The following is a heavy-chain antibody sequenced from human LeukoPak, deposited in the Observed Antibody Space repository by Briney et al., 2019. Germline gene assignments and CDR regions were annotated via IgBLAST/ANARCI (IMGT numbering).Heavy chain of an antibody. CDR2: IYYSGST. V-gene: IGHV4-30-4*08. D-gene: IGHD2-15*01. Sequence: SETLSLTCTVSGGSISSGDYYWRWIRQPPGKGLEWIGYIYYSGSTYYNPSLKSRVTMLVDTSKNHFSLKLSSVTAADTAVYYCAKDGGYCTGGNCYRFDPWGQGTLVTVSS. CDR3: AKDGGYCTGGNCYRFDP. J-gene: IGHJ5*02. CDR1: GGSISSGDYY.